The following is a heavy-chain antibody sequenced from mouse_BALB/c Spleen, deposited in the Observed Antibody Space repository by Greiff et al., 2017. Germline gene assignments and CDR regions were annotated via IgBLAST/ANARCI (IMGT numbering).Heavy chain of an antibody. CDR1: GYTFTNYW. CDR3: ARPYGHDGTWFAY. V-gene: IGHV1-63*02. J-gene: IGHJ3*01. CDR2: IYPGGGYT. Sequence: VQLQQSGAELVRPGTSVKISCKASGYTFTNYWLGWVKQRPGHGLEWIGDIYPGGGYTNYNEKFKGKATLTADTSSSTAYMQLSSLTSEVSAVYFCARPYGHDGTWFAYWGQGTLVTVSA. D-gene: IGHD2-2*01.